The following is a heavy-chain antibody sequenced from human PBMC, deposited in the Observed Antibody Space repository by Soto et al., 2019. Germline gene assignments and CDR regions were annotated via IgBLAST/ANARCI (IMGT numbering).Heavy chain of an antibody. D-gene: IGHD1-26*01. V-gene: IGHV4-59*13. CDR2: IYYTGST. Sequence: QVQLQESGPGLVKPSDTLSLTCTVSGGSITPSYWNWIRQSPAKGLEWIGYIYYTGSTNYNPSLNGRVSMSVDLAKNQLSLELSSVTTADAAVYYCAKVVGALRRSWLGPWGQGIQVSVSS. CDR1: GGSITPSY. J-gene: IGHJ5*02. CDR3: AKVVGALRRSWLGP.